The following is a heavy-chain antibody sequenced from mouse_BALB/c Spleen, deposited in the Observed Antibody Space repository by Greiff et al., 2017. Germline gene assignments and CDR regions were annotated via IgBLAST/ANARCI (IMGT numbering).Heavy chain of an antibody. D-gene: IGHD1-1*01. CDR3: ARGGEGNTTVVAEGAMDY. CDR2: IYPGNVNT. Sequence: QVQLQQSGPELVKPWPSVRISCTVSGYTFTSYYIHWVQQTPGQGLEWIGWIYPGNVNTKYNEKFTGKATLTADKSSSTAFMQLSNLTSEDSVVYFSARGGEGNTTVVAEGAMDYWGQGTSVTVSS. CDR1: GYTFTSYY. J-gene: IGHJ4*01. V-gene: IGHV1S56*01.